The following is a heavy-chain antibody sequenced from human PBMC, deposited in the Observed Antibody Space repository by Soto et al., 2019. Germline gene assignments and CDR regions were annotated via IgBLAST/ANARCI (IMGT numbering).Heavy chain of an antibody. V-gene: IGHV4-30-4*01. J-gene: IGHJ5*02. Sequence: PSETLSLTCSVSAGAMSSIDYFWSWIRQPPGKGLEWIGFIYHTGTTYYNPSLRSRVTISIDTSKSQFSMKLNSVTAADTAVYYCARVMAAMQNWLDPWGQGTLVTVS. CDR2: IYHTGTT. CDR3: ARVMAAMQNWLDP. CDR1: AGAMSSIDYF. D-gene: IGHD2-2*01.